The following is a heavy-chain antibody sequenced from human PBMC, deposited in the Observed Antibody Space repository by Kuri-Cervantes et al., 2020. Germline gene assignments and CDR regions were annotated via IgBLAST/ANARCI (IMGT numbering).Heavy chain of an antibody. Sequence: ASVKVSCKVSGYTLTELSMHWVRQAPGKGLEWMGIINPSGGSTSYAQKFQGRVTMTRDTSTSTVYMELSSLRSEDTAVYYCARGGADSYGYVLGYYFDYWGQGTLVTDSS. CDR2: INPSGGST. CDR1: GYTLTELS. J-gene: IGHJ4*02. V-gene: IGHV1-46*01. D-gene: IGHD5-18*01. CDR3: ARGGADSYGYVLGYYFDY.